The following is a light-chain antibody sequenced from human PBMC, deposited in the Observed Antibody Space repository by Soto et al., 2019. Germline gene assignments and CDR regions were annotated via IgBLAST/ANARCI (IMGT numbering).Light chain of an antibody. CDR1: SSDVGDFDC. J-gene: IGLJ2*01. CDR2: EVS. V-gene: IGLV2-14*01. Sequence: QSVLTQPASVSGSPGQSITISCTGTSSDVGDFDCVSWYQQHPGKAPKLMIYEVSDRPSGVSNRFSGSTSGDTASLTISGLPAEDEADDYCSSYTSSSTLVFGGGTKLTVL. CDR3: SSYTSSSTLV.